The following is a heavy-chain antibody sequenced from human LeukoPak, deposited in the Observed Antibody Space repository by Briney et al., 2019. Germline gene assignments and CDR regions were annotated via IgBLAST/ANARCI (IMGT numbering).Heavy chain of an antibody. CDR1: GFTFSNFA. CDR3: AKDSTRYCDKGYCYRGWFDP. V-gene: IGHV3-23*01. CDR2: IAPGGGNP. Sequence: GGSLRLSCAASGFTFSNFAMSWVRQAPGKGLEWVSTIAPGGGNPDYADSVRGRFTLSRDNSKNTLSLHMSSLTVDDTAVYYCAKDSTRYCDKGYCYRGWFDPWGQGTLVTVSS. J-gene: IGHJ5*02. D-gene: IGHD2-8*01.